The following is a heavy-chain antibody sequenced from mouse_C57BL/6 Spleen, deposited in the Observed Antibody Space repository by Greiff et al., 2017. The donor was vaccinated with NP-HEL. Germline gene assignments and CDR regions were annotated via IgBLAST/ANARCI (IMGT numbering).Heavy chain of an antibody. CDR2: IYPGDGDT. J-gene: IGHJ2*01. CDR3: ARTVLFGYDSGYFDY. V-gene: IGHV1-82*01. D-gene: IGHD2-2*01. Sequence: QVQLQQSGPELVKPGASVKISCKASGYAFSSSWMNWVKQRPGKGLEWIGRIYPGDGDTNYNGKFKGKATLTADKSSSTAYMQLSSLTSEDSAVYFCARTVLFGYDSGYFDYWGQGTTLTVSS. CDR1: GYAFSSSW.